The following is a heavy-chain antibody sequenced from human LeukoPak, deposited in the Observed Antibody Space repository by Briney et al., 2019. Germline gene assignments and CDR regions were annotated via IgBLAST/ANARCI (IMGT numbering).Heavy chain of an antibody. D-gene: IGHD6-19*01. V-gene: IGHV3-7*03. J-gene: IGHJ4*02. CDR3: ARWTVAGRFFDY. Sequence: GGSLRLSCAASGFTFSNYWMTWVRQAPGKGLEWVANVKQDGSEQYYVDSVKDRFTISRDNAKNSLYLQMNSLRAEDTAVYYCARWTVAGRFFDYWGQGTLVTVSS. CDR1: GFTFSNYW. CDR2: VKQDGSEQ.